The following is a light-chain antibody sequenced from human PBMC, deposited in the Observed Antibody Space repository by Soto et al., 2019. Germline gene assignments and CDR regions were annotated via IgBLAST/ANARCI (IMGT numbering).Light chain of an antibody. J-gene: IGLJ3*02. V-gene: IGLV2-11*01. Sequence: QSALTQPRSVSGSPGQSVTISCTGTNSDVGGYDYVSWYQQHPGKAPKLMIYNVSKRPSGVPDRFSGSKSGNTASLTISGLQAEDEADYYCCSYAGTYTWVFGGGTKLTV. CDR1: NSDVGGYDY. CDR2: NVS. CDR3: CSYAGTYTWV.